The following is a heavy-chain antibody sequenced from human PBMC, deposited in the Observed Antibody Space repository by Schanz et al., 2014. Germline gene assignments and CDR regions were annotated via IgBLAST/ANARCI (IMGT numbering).Heavy chain of an antibody. Sequence: VQLVESGGGVVQPGRSLRLSCAVSGFTFSSYGMHWVRQAPGKGLEWVALISYDGSNKHYADSVKGRFTISRDNSKKTLYVQMNSLRAEDTAVYYCARRKHAFDIWGQGTMVTVSS. V-gene: IGHV3-30*03. CDR1: GFTFSSYG. CDR2: ISYDGSNK. J-gene: IGHJ3*02. CDR3: ARRKHAFDI.